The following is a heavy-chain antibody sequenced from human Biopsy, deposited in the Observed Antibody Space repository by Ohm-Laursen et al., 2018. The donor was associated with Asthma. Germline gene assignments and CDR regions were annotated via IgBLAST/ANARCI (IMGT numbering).Heavy chain of an antibody. CDR3: ARGQGRGIQLWSLDP. J-gene: IGHJ5*02. Sequence: TLSLTCTVSGGSISSDYWSWLRQSPGKGLEWIGYIHNSGNTNYNPSLKSRVTISLDTSKNHFSLRLSFVTAADTVVYFCARGQGRGIQLWSLDPWGQGILVTVSS. CDR1: GGSISSDY. CDR2: IHNSGNT. D-gene: IGHD5-18*01. V-gene: IGHV4-59*01.